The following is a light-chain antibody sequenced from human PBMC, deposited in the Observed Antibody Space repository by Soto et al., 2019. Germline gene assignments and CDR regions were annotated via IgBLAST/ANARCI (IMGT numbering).Light chain of an antibody. CDR2: EVS. J-gene: IGLJ1*01. CDR1: SSDVGGYNY. CDR3: NSYTSKSTGF. Sequence: QSALTQPASVSGSHGQSITISCTGTSSDVGGYNYVSWYQQHPGKAPKLIIYEVSNRPSGVSNRFSGSKSGNTASLTISGLQAEDEADYYCNSYTSKSTGFFGTGTKVTVL. V-gene: IGLV2-14*01.